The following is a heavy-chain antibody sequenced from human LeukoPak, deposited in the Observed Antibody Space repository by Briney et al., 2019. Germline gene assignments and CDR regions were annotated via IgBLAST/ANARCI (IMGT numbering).Heavy chain of an antibody. CDR2: ITGNSDTI. CDR1: GFTFSNYA. CDR3: AKDRRGSSTSCYDY. V-gene: IGHV3-23*01. D-gene: IGHD2-2*01. Sequence: GGSLRLSCAASGFTFSNYAMAWVRQAPGQGLEWVPVITGNSDTIYYSDSVKGRFTISRDNSKSTLYLQMNSLRAEDTAVYYCAKDRRGSSTSCYDYWGQRTLVTVSS. J-gene: IGHJ4*02.